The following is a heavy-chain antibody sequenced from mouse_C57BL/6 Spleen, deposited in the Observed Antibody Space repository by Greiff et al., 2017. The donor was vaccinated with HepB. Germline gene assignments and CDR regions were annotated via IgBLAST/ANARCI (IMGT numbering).Heavy chain of an antibody. CDR2: IRSKSNNYAT. CDR1: GFSFNTYA. J-gene: IGHJ3*01. CDR3: VRRGYSNYFAY. D-gene: IGHD2-5*01. V-gene: IGHV10-1*01. Sequence: EVKLVESGGGLVQPKGSLKLSCAASGFSFNTYAMNWVRQAPGKGLEWVARIRSKSNNYATYYADSVKDRFTISRDDSESMLYLQMNNLKTEDTAMYYCVRRGYSNYFAYWGQGTLVTVSA.